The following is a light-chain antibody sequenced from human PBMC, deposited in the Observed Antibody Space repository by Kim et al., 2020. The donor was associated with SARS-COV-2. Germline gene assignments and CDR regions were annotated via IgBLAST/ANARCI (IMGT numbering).Light chain of an antibody. J-gene: IGLJ3*02. CDR3: QSYDVSTEV. Sequence: GQTVTITCTRSSGSIARKYVQWYQQRPGRAPPTVIYENNQRPSGVPDRLSGSIDTSSNSASLPIAGLETEDAADYYCQSYDVSTEVFGGGTKLTVL. CDR2: ENN. V-gene: IGLV6-57*03. CDR1: SGSIARKY.